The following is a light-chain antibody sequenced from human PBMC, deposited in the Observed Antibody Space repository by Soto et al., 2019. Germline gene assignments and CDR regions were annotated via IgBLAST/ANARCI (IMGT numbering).Light chain of an antibody. J-gene: IGLJ1*01. CDR1: SSNIGSNY. CDR2: RNN. V-gene: IGLV1-47*01. CDR3: AAWDDSLSGYV. Sequence: SVLTQAPSASGTPGQRVTITCSGSSSNIGSNYVYWYQQLPGTAPKLLIYRNNQRPSGVPDRFSGSKSGTSASLAISGLRSEDEADYYCAAWDDSLSGYVFGTGTKVTVL.